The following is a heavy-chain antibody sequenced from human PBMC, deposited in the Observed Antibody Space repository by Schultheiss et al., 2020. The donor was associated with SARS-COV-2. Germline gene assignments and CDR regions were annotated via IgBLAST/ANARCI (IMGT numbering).Heavy chain of an antibody. J-gene: IGHJ5*02. CDR1: GYTFTGYY. Sequence: ASVKVSCKASGYTFTGYYMHWVRQAPGQGLEWMGWINPNSGGTNYAQKLQGRVTMTTDTSTSTAYMELRSLRSDDTAVYYCARVEVRGTDWFDPWGQGTLVTVSS. CDR2: INPNSGGT. CDR3: ARVEVRGTDWFDP. V-gene: IGHV1-2*02. D-gene: IGHD3-10*01.